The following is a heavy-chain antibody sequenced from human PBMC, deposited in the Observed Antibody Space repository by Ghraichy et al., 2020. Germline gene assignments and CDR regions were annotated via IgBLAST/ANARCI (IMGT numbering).Heavy chain of an antibody. CDR3: AREGRTYYDILTGYYPNHFDY. D-gene: IGHD3-9*01. CDR1: GYTFTSYG. V-gene: IGHV1-18*04. Sequence: ASVKVSCKASGYTFTSYGISWVRQAPGQGLEWMGWISAYNGNTNYAQKLQGRVTMTTDTSTSTAYMELRSLRSDDTAVYYCAREGRTYYDILTGYYPNHFDYWGQGTLVTVSS. J-gene: IGHJ4*02. CDR2: ISAYNGNT.